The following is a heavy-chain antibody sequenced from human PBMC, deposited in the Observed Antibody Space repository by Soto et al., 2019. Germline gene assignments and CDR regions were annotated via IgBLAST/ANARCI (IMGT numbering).Heavy chain of an antibody. V-gene: IGHV3-74*01. CDR3: ARGWFGPDV. CDR2: IENAGTDS. CDR1: GFTLSGRS. D-gene: IGHD3-10*01. J-gene: IGHJ6*04. Sequence: EVQLVESGGGLVQPGGSLRLSCAASGFTLSGRSMHWVRQAPGKGLVWVSGIENAGTDSTYADSVKGRFTSSRDNAKNMLYLKMNSLRGEDTAVYYCARGWFGPDVWGKGTTVTVSS.